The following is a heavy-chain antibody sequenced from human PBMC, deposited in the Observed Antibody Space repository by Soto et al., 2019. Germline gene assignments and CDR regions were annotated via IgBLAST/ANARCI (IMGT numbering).Heavy chain of an antibody. CDR1: GFTFSSYE. V-gene: IGHV3-48*03. CDR3: PRDVNTVTTDFDH. D-gene: IGHD4-4*01. CDR2: ISSSGSTI. J-gene: IGHJ4*02. Sequence: GGSLRLSCAASGFTFSSYEMNWVRQAPGKGLEWVSYISSSGSTIYYADSVKGRFTISRDNAKNSLYLQMNSLRTEHTAVYYCPRDVNTVTTDFDHWGQGTLVTVS.